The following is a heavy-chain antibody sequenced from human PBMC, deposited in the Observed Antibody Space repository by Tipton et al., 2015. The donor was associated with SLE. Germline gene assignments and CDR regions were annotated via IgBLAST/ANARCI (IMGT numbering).Heavy chain of an antibody. CDR1: GYTSGDYA. D-gene: IGHD1/OR15-1a*01. J-gene: IGHJ3*01. Sequence: GSLRLSCTASGYTSGDYAMSWVRQAPGQGLAWVANIHEDGGEKYYVDSVKGRFTISRDNADNSVFLQMNILRADDTAVYYCARQGADEEQRATFDLWGRGTMVTVS. CDR2: IHEDGGEK. CDR3: ARQGADEEQRATFDL. V-gene: IGHV3-7*01.